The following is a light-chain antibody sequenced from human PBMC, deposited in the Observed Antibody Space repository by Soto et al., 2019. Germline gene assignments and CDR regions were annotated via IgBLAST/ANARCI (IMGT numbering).Light chain of an antibody. CDR3: QQYDNPSLS. V-gene: IGKV1-33*01. J-gene: IGKJ4*01. CDR1: QDIKNY. CDR2: DAS. Sequence: DIQMTQSPSSLSASVGDRVTITCQASQDIKNYLNWYQQKSAKAPKLLIYDASNLETGVPSRFSGSGYGTDVTFTISSLQTEDIATYYCQQYDNPSLSFGGGTKVDIK.